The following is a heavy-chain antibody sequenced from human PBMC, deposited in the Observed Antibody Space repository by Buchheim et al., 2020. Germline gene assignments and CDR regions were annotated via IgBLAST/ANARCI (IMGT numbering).Heavy chain of an antibody. J-gene: IGHJ4*02. CDR3: AREPEAYYYDSSGYDSFDY. CDR1: GLTFSSYE. Sequence: EVQLVESGGGLVQPGGYLRLSCAASGLTFSSYEMNWVRQAPGKGLEWVSYISSSGSTIYYADSVKGRFTISRDNAKNSLYLQMNSLRAEDTAVYYCAREPEAYYYDSSGYDSFDYWGQGTL. CDR2: ISSSGSTI. V-gene: IGHV3-48*03. D-gene: IGHD3-22*01.